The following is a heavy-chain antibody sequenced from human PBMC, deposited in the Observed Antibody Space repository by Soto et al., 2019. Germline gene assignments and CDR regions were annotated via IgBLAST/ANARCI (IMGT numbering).Heavy chain of an antibody. CDR3: ARDSHVGSGWQLTANY. CDR2: IWYDGSNK. D-gene: IGHD6-19*01. V-gene: IGHV3-33*01. J-gene: IGHJ4*02. Sequence: QVQLVESGGGVVQPGRSLRLSCAASGFTFSSYGMHWVRQAPGKGLEWVAVIWYDGSNKYYAESVKGRFTISRDNSKNTLYLQMNSLRAEDTAVYYCARDSHVGSGWQLTANYWGQGPLVTVSS. CDR1: GFTFSSYG.